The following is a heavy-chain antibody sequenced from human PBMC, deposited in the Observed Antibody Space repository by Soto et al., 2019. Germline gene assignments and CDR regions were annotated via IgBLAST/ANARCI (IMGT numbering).Heavy chain of an antibody. J-gene: IGHJ2*01. CDR3: ARDVMVTAMVMWYFDL. CDR2: IWYDGSNK. V-gene: IGHV3-33*01. CDR1: GFTFSSYG. D-gene: IGHD2-21*02. Sequence: QVQLVESGGGVVQPGRSLRLSCAASGFTFSSYGMHWVRQAPGKGLAWVAVIWYDGSNKYYADSVKGRFTISRDNSKNTLYLQMNSLRAEDTAVYYCARDVMVTAMVMWYFDLWGRGTLVTVSS.